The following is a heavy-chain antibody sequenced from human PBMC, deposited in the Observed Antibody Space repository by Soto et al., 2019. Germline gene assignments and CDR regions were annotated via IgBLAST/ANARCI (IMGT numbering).Heavy chain of an antibody. Sequence: QVQLVESGGGVVQPGRSLRLSCAASGFTFSSYGMHWVRQAPGKGLEWVAVIWYDGSNKYYADSVKGRFTISRDNSKNTLYLQMNSLRAEDTAVYYCARGGYYDILTGYYTSFDYWGQGTLVTVSS. V-gene: IGHV3-33*01. D-gene: IGHD3-9*01. J-gene: IGHJ4*02. CDR3: ARGGYYDILTGYYTSFDY. CDR2: IWYDGSNK. CDR1: GFTFSSYG.